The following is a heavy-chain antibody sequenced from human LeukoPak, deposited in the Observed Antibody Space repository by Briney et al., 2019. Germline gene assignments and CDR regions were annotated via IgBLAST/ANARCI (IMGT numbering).Heavy chain of an antibody. Sequence: SETLSLTCAVYGGSFSGYYWSWIRQPPGKGLEWIGGINHSGSTNYNPSLKSRVTISVDTSKNQFSLKLSSVTAADTAVYYCARATIVVVTAYGMDVWGQGTTVTVSS. J-gene: IGHJ6*02. CDR1: GGSFSGYY. CDR3: ARATIVVVTAYGMDV. D-gene: IGHD2-21*02. V-gene: IGHV4-34*01. CDR2: INHSGST.